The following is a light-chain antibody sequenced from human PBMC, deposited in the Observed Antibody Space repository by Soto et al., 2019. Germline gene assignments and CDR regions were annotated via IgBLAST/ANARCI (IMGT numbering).Light chain of an antibody. V-gene: IGKV1-5*01. CDR3: QQYPIYPGT. CDR2: DAS. Sequence: GESVNLGGRASQNINNWLAWFQQKQGEAPKLLIYDASTLESGVPSRLSGRGYGTEVTLPINSLKCDAFEPYYCQQYPIYPGTFRHGTKVDIK. J-gene: IGKJ1*01. CDR1: QNINNW.